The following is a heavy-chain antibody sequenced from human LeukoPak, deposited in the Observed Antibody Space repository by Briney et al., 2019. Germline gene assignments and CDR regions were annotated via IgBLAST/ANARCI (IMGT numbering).Heavy chain of an antibody. Sequence: GESLKISCKGSGYDFTFYWVAWVRQMPGKGLEWMGIIYPGDSDTRYSPSFQGQVTISADKSISTAYLQWNSLKASDTAMYYCARERSSQGYFDFWGQGTLVTVSS. CDR1: GYDFTFYW. D-gene: IGHD6-6*01. CDR2: IYPGDSDT. J-gene: IGHJ4*02. V-gene: IGHV5-51*01. CDR3: ARERSSQGYFDF.